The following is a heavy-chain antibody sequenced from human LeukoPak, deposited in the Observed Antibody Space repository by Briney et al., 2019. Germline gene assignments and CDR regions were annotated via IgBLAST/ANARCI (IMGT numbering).Heavy chain of an antibody. V-gene: IGHV3-30*02. Sequence: GGSLRLSCAASEFTFSNYGMHWVRQPPGKGLEWVAFIRSDGSDRYYAASVKGRFTISRDNSKNTLWLQMNSLRAEDTAVYYCAKHDSSSDFWGQGTLVTVSS. CDR1: EFTFSNYG. CDR2: IRSDGSDR. J-gene: IGHJ4*02. CDR3: AKHDSSSDF. D-gene: IGHD3-22*01.